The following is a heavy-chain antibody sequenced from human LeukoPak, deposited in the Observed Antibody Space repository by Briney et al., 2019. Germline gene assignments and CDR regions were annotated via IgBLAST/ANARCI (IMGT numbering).Heavy chain of an antibody. CDR1: GGSISSGGYY. D-gene: IGHD3-10*01. CDR2: IYYSGST. Sequence: SETLSLACTVSGGSISSGGYYWSWIRQHPGKGLEWIGYIYYSGSTYYNPSLKSRVTISVDTSKNQFSLKLSSVTAADTAVYYCARGLTMVRGATPGKYYMDVWGKGTTATVSS. CDR3: ARGLTMVRGATPGKYYMDV. J-gene: IGHJ6*03. V-gene: IGHV4-31*03.